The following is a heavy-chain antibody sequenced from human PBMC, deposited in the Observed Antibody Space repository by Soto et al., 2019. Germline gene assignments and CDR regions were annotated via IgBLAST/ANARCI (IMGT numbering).Heavy chain of an antibody. D-gene: IGHD6-6*01. Sequence: PGGSLRLSCAASGFTFSSYAMHWVRQAPGKGLEWVAVISYDGSNKYYADSVKGRFTISRDNSKNTLYLQMNSLRAEDTAVYYCARDLFDSSSSKAKDFDYWGQGTLVTVSS. CDR3: ARDLFDSSSSKAKDFDY. J-gene: IGHJ4*02. V-gene: IGHV3-30-3*01. CDR1: GFTFSSYA. CDR2: ISYDGSNK.